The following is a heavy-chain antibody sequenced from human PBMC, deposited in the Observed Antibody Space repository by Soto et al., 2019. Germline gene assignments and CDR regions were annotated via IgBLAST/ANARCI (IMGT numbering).Heavy chain of an antibody. V-gene: IGHV4-61*01. D-gene: IGHD7-27*01. CDR2: KPYTGSP. CDR3: AKVGWGGDS. Sequence: PSETLSLTCSVSGDSVSRGSYHWSWIRQPPGKGLEWVGFKPYTGSPDYNPSLKSRVVISIDRSKNQFSLKLSSVTATDTAVYFCAKVGWGGDSWGQGTLVTVSS. J-gene: IGHJ4*02. CDR1: GDSVSRGSYH.